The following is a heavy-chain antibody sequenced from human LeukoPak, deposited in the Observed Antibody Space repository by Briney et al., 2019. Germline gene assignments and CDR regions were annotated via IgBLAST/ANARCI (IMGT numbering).Heavy chain of an antibody. CDR2: MNPNSGNT. D-gene: IGHD3-3*01. J-gene: IGHJ5*02. CDR1: GYTFTSYD. CDR3: ARGLEWLTRRHTWFDP. Sequence: GASVKVSCKASGYTFTSYDINWVRQATGQGLEWMGWMNPNSGNTGYAQKFQGRVTITRNTSISTAYMELSSLRSEDTAVYYCARGLEWLTRRHTWFDPWGQGTLVTVSS. V-gene: IGHV1-8*01.